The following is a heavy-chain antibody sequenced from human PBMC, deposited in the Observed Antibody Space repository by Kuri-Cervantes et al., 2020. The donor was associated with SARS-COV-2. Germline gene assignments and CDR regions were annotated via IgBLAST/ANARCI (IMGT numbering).Heavy chain of an antibody. V-gene: IGHV3-7*01. CDR3: ARGGGNSEVWVEYFDY. CDR2: IKQDGSEK. Sequence: GESLKISCAASGFTFSSYWMSWVRQAPGKGLEWVANIKQDGSEKYYVDSVKGRFTISRDNAKNSLYLQMNSLRAEDTAVYYCARGGGNSEVWVEYFDYWGQGTLVTVSS. D-gene: IGHD4-23*01. CDR1: GFTFSSYW. J-gene: IGHJ4*02.